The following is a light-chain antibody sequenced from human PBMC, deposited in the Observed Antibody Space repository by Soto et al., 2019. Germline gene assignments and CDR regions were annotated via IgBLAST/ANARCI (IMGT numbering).Light chain of an antibody. Sequence: QSVLTQPPSVSAAPGQKVTFSCSGSSSNIGKNYVSWYQQVPGTAPKLLIYEDNKRRSGIPDRFSGSKSGTSATLGITGLQTGDEADYYCGTGDSSLSVFVFGTGTKVTVL. CDR3: GTGDSSLSVFV. CDR2: EDN. CDR1: SSNIGKNY. J-gene: IGLJ1*01. V-gene: IGLV1-51*02.